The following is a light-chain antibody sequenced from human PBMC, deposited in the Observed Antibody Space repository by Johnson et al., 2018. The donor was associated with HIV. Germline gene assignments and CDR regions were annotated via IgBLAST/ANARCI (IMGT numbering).Light chain of an antibody. J-gene: IGLJ1*01. CDR1: SSNIENNY. CDR2: DNN. V-gene: IGLV1-51*01. CDR3: GAWDSGLTAHFV. Sequence: QSILTQPPSVSAAPGQKVTISCSGSSSNIENNYVSWYQQLPGTAPKLLIYDNNKRPSGIADRFSASKSGTSATLDITGLPTGAEADYYCGAWDSGLTAHFVFGSGTTITVL.